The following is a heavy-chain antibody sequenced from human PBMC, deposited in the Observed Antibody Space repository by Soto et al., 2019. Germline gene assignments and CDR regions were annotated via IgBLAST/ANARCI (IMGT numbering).Heavy chain of an antibody. CDR2: ISYDGSNK. D-gene: IGHD6-13*01. CDR1: GFTFSSYA. J-gene: IGHJ6*02. CDR3: ARTGGIAAYYGMDV. Sequence: GGSLRLTCAASGFTFSSYAMHWVRQAPGKGLEWVAVISYDGSNKYYADSVKGRFTISRDNSKNTLYLQMNRLRAEDTAVYYCARTGGIAAYYGMDVWGQGTTVTVSS. V-gene: IGHV3-30-3*01.